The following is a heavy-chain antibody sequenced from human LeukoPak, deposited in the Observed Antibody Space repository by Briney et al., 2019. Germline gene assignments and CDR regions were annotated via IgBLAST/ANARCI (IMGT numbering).Heavy chain of an antibody. CDR2: ISSNGGST. J-gene: IGHJ4*02. CDR3: AIDGYSGYDFTSYYFHS. Sequence: GGSLRLSCAASGFTFSSYAMHWVRQAPGKGLEYVSAISSNGGSTYYANSVKGRFTISRDNSKNTLYLQMGSLRAEDMAVYYCAIDGYSGYDFTSYYFHSWGQGTLVTVSS. CDR1: GFTFSSYA. D-gene: IGHD5-12*01. V-gene: IGHV3-64*01.